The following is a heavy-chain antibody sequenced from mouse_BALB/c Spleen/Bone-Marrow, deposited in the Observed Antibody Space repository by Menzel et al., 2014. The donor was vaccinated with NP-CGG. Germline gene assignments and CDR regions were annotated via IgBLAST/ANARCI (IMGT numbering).Heavy chain of an antibody. Sequence: QVQLQQSGPELEKPGASVKISCKASGYTFTDYYINWVKQKPGQGLEWIGWIYPGGGNTKYNEKFKGKATLTVDTSSSTAYMQLSSLTSEDTAVYFCARPPYYYGSSYYWYFDVWGAGTTVTVSS. CDR3: ARPPYYYGSSYYWYFDV. D-gene: IGHD1-1*01. CDR1: GYTFTDYY. CDR2: IYPGGGNT. V-gene: IGHV1-84*02. J-gene: IGHJ1*01.